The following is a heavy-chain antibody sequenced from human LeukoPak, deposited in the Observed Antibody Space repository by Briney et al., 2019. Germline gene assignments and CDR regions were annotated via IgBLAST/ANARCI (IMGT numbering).Heavy chain of an antibody. Sequence: GASVKVSCKASGYTFTSYYMHWVRQAPGQGLEWMGIINPSGGSTSYAQKFQGRVTMTRDTSTSTVYMELSSLRSEDTAVYYCARDPVWAYYDSSGSNFDYWGQGTLVTVSS. CDR3: ARDPVWAYYDSSGSNFDY. V-gene: IGHV1-46*01. CDR2: INPSGGST. J-gene: IGHJ4*02. D-gene: IGHD3-22*01. CDR1: GYTFTSYY.